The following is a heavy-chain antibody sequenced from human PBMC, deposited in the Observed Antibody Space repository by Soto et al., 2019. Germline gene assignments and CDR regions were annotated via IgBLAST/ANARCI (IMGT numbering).Heavy chain of an antibody. Sequence: QVQLVESGGGVVQPGRSLRLSCAASGFTFSSYGMHWVRQAPGKGLEWVAVISYDGSNKYYADSVKGRFTISRDNSKNTLYLQMNSLRAEDTAVYYCATHYRYSNYENYYYYGMDVWGQGTTVTVSS. V-gene: IGHV3-30*03. J-gene: IGHJ6*02. CDR2: ISYDGSNK. D-gene: IGHD4-4*01. CDR1: GFTFSSYG. CDR3: ATHYRYSNYENYYYYGMDV.